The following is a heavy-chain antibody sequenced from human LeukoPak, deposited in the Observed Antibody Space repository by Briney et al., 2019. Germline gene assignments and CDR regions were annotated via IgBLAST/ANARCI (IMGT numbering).Heavy chain of an antibody. V-gene: IGHV3-23*01. J-gene: IGHJ4*02. CDR1: GFPFSDFS. D-gene: IGHD2-8*01. Sequence: GGSLRLSCATSGFPFSDFSISWVRQAPGKGLEWISTTNSGGSSTDYAESVKGRFTTSRDNSKNTLYLQMSSLRVEDTAMYYCAKQSYARSLGEGGPGTLVTVSS. CDR3: AKQSYARSLGE. CDR2: TNSGGSST.